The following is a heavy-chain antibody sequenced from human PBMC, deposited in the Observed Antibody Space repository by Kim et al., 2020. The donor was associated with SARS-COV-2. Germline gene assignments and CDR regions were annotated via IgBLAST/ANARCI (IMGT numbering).Heavy chain of an antibody. J-gene: IGHJ4*01. CDR2: IYYSGST. CDR1: GGSISSSSYY. Sequence: SETLSLTCTASGGSISSSSYYWGWIRQPPGKGLEWIGSIYYSGSTYYNSSLKSRVTISVDTPKNQFSLKMSSVTAADTAVYYCASHTYDYVWGSYHHFD. V-gene: IGHV4-39*01. CDR3: ASHTYDYVWGSYHHFD. D-gene: IGHD3-16*01.